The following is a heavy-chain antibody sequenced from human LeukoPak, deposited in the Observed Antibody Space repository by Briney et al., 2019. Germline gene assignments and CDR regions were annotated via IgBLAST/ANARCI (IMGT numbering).Heavy chain of an antibody. Sequence: GGSLRLSCAASGFTFSNYGMSWVRQAPGKGLEWVAGISGSGGSTHYADSVKGRFTISRDNSKNTLYLQMNSLRAEDTAVYYCAKDLGSGWYYFDYWGQGTLVTVSS. V-gene: IGHV3-23*01. CDR2: ISGSGGST. J-gene: IGHJ4*02. CDR3: AKDLGSGWYYFDY. CDR1: GFTFSNYG. D-gene: IGHD6-19*01.